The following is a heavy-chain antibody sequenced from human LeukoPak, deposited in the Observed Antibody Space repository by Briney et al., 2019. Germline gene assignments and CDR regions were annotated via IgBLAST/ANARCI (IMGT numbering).Heavy chain of an antibody. D-gene: IGHD5-18*01. V-gene: IGHV5-51*01. CDR3: ARLVDTHYYYYMDV. CDR2: IYLGDSDT. J-gene: IGHJ6*03. Sequence: GESLKISCKGSGFSFPNYWIAWVRQMPGKGLEWMGFIYLGDSDTRYSPSFQGQVTISADKSINTAYLQWSSLKASDTAIYYCARLVDTHYYYYMDVWGKGTTVTVSS. CDR1: GFSFPNYW.